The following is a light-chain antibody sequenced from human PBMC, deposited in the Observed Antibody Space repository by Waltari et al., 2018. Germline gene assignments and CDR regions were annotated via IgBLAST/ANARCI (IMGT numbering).Light chain of an antibody. CDR3: QQTYSTPYT. J-gene: IGKJ2*01. Sequence: DIQMTQSPSSLSASVGDRVTITCRASQSISTYLNWYQKKPGEAPNLLIFAASSLQSGVPSRFSGSGSGTEFTLTIRSLQPADFATFYCQQTYSTPYTFGQGTKLEIK. CDR1: QSISTY. V-gene: IGKV1-39*01. CDR2: AAS.